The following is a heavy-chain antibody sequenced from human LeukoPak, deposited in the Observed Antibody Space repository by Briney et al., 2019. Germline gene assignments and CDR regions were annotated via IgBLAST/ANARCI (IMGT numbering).Heavy chain of an antibody. CDR2: FDPEDGET. V-gene: IGHV1-24*01. D-gene: IGHD4-11*01. Sequence: ASVKVSCKVSGYTLTELSMHWVRQAPGKGLEWMGGFDPEDGETIYAQMFQGRVTMTEDTSTDTAYMELSSLRSEDTAVYYCARDNFGVTTRRIGMDVWGQGTTVTVSS. J-gene: IGHJ6*02. CDR3: ARDNFGVTTRRIGMDV. CDR1: GYTLTELS.